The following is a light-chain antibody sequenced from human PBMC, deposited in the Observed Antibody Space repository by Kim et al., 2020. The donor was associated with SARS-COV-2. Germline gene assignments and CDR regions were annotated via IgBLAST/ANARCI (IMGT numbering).Light chain of an antibody. J-gene: IGLJ1*01. Sequence: SVNISCTGTSSDVGGYNYVSWYQQHPGKAPKVMIYDVSKRPSGVPDRFSGSKSGNTASLTISGLQAEDEADYYCCSYAGSYTNYVFGTGTKVTVL. CDR1: SSDVGGYNY. V-gene: IGLV2-11*01. CDR3: CSYAGSYTNYV. CDR2: DVS.